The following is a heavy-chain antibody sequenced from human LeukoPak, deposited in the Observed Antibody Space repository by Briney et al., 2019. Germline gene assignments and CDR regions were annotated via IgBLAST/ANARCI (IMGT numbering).Heavy chain of an antibody. CDR1: GGSISSGGYY. CDR2: IYYSGST. J-gene: IGHJ4*02. CDR3: ARGGYSYSSFDY. V-gene: IGHV4-31*03. Sequence: SQTLSLTCTVSGGSISSGGYYWSWIRQHPGKGLEWIGYIYYSGSTYYNPSLKSRVTISVDTSKNQFSLKLSSVTAADTAVYYCARGGYSYSSFDYWGQGTLVTVSS. D-gene: IGHD5-18*01.